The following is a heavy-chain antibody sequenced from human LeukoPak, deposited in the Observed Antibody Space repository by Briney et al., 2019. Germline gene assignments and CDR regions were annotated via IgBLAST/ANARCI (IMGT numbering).Heavy chain of an antibody. Sequence: GASVKASCTTSGYSFNTFGLTWVRQAPGQGLEWLGWISPYNGKTNYAPKVRGRVTLTTDTSARTAYMELRSLRSDDTAVYYCARDVGVSGLLLDFDYWGQGTLVTVSS. J-gene: IGHJ4*02. CDR1: GYSFNTFG. V-gene: IGHV1-18*01. D-gene: IGHD2-21*01. CDR2: ISPYNGKT. CDR3: ARDVGVSGLLLDFDY.